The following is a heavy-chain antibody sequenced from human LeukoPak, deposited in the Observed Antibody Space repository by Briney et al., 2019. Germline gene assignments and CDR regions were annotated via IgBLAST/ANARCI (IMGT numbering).Heavy chain of an antibody. CDR2: INPNSGGT. CDR3: ARDPGDTAMVPYGMDV. D-gene: IGHD5-18*01. Sequence: ASVKVSCKASGYTFTGYYMHWVRQAPGQGLEWMGWINPNSGGTNYAQKLQGRVTMTTDTSTSTAYMELRSLRSDDTAVYYCARDPGDTAMVPYGMDVWGQGTTVTVSS. J-gene: IGHJ6*02. CDR1: GYTFTGYY. V-gene: IGHV1-2*02.